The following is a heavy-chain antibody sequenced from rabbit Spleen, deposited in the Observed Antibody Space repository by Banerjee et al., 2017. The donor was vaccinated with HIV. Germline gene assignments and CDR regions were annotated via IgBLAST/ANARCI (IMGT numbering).Heavy chain of an antibody. J-gene: IGHJ3*01. Sequence: QLKESGGGLVQPGGSLKLSCKASGFDFNTYYMSWVRQAPGKGLEWIGYIDPVFGITYYANWVNGRFSISRENAQNTVFLQMTSLTAADTATYFCARDNTYSPYNLDLWGQGTL. CDR2: IDPVFGIT. CDR3: ARDNTYSPYNLDL. CDR1: GFDFNTYY. V-gene: IGHV1S7*01. D-gene: IGHD1-1*01.